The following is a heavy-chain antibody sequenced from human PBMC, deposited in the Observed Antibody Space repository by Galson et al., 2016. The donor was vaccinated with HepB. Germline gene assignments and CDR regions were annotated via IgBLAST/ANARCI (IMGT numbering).Heavy chain of an antibody. CDR1: GFTFDYAW. Sequence: SLRLSCATSGFTFDYAWMSWVRHTPGKGLEWVGRIKDKTEGETTDYAAPVRGRFTISRDNSQNTLYLQMNSLRAEDTAVYYCAKDLGERLVTVYYYMDVWGKGTTVTVSS. CDR2: IKDKTEGETT. CDR3: AKDLGERLVTVYYYMDV. V-gene: IGHV3-15*01. D-gene: IGHD3-16*01. J-gene: IGHJ6*03.